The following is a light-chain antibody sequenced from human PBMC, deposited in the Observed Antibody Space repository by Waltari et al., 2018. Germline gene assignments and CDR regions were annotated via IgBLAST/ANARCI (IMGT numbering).Light chain of an antibody. CDR2: GKN. Sequence: SSELTQDPAVSVALGQTVRNKCKGDSSRSYDASWYQQKPGQAPVLVIYGKNSRPSGIPDRFSGSSSGNTASLTITGAQAEDEADYYCNSRDSSGNPVVFGGGTKLTVL. CDR1: SSRSYD. CDR3: NSRDSSGNPVV. J-gene: IGLJ2*01. V-gene: IGLV3-19*01.